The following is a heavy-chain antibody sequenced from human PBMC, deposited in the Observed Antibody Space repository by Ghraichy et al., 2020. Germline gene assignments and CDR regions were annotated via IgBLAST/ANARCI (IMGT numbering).Heavy chain of an antibody. Sequence: GESLNISCAASGFTFSSYSMNWVRQAPGKGLEWVSSISSSSSYIYYADSVKGRFTISRDNAKNSLYLQMNSLRAEDTAVYYCARDPRLVTEDYWGQGTLVTVSS. CDR2: ISSSSSYI. CDR3: ARDPRLVTEDY. V-gene: IGHV3-21*01. CDR1: GFTFSSYS. D-gene: IGHD3-9*01. J-gene: IGHJ4*02.